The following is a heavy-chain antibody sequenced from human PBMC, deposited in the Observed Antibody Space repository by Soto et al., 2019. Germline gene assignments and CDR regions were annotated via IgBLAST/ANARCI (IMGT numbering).Heavy chain of an antibody. D-gene: IGHD2-2*01. J-gene: IGHJ3*02. V-gene: IGHV3-48*03. CDR3: ARDPPYCSSTSCAGDAFDI. CDR2: ISSSGSTI. CDR1: GFTFSSYE. Sequence: AGSLRLSCAAYGFTFSSYEMNWVRQAPGKGLEWVSYISSSGSTIYYADSVKGRFTISRDNAKNSLYLQMNSLRAEDTAVYYCARDPPYCSSTSCAGDAFDIWGQGTMVTVSS.